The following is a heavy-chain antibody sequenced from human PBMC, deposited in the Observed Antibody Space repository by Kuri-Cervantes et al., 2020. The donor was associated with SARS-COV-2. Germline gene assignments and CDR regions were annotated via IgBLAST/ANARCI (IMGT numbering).Heavy chain of an antibody. CDR2: ISGSGGST. D-gene: IGHD2-2*01. CDR3: ASRSTYCSSTSCYRGYYYYGMDV. CDR1: GFNFSTTD. V-gene: IGHV3-23*01. Sequence: LSLTCVASGFNFSTTDMHWVRQAPGKGLEWVSAISGSGGSTYYADSVKGRFTISRDNSKNTLYLQMNSLRAEDTAVYYCASRSTYCSSTSCYRGYYYYGMDVWGQGTTVTVSS. J-gene: IGHJ6*02.